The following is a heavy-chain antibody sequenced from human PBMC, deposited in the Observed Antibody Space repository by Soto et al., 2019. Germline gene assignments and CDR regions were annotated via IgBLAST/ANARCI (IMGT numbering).Heavy chain of an antibody. J-gene: IGHJ4*02. V-gene: IGHV3-21*01. D-gene: IGHD3-22*01. CDR3: ARVHYYDSSAYYL. CDR2: ISSSSSYI. Sequence: GGSLRLSCAASGLTFSTSAMHWVRQAPGKGLEWVSSISSSSSYIYYADSVKGRFTISRDNAKNSLYLQMSSLRAEDTAVYYCARVHYYDSSAYYLWGQGTLVTVSS. CDR1: GLTFSTSA.